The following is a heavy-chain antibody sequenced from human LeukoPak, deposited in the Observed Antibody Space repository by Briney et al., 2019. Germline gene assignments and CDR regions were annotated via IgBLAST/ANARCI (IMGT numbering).Heavy chain of an antibody. CDR1: GFTFDDYA. J-gene: IGHJ6*03. CDR2: ISWNSGSI. V-gene: IGHV3-9*01. Sequence: PGGSLRLSCAASGFTFDDYAMHWVRQAPGKGLEWVSGISWNSGSIGYADSVKGRFTISRDNAKNSLYLQMNSLRAEDPALYYCAKGFPFTVVNYYYMDVWGKGTTVTVSS. CDR3: AKGFPFTVVNYYYMDV. D-gene: IGHD4-23*01.